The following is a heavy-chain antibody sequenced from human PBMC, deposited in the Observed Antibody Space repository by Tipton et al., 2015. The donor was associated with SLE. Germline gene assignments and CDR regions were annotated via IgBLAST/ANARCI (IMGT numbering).Heavy chain of an antibody. CDR1: GGSISSSSYY. Sequence: TLSLTCTVSGGSISSSSYYWGWIRQPPGKGLEWIGSIYYSGSTNYNPSLKSRVTISVDTSKNQFSLKLSSVTAADTAVYYCARIGYYDILTVDYWGQGTLVTVSS. V-gene: IGHV4-39*07. J-gene: IGHJ4*02. CDR2: IYYSGST. D-gene: IGHD3-9*01. CDR3: ARIGYYDILTVDY.